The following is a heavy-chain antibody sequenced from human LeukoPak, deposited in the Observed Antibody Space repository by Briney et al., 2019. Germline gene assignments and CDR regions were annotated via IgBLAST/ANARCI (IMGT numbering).Heavy chain of an antibody. CDR3: AKSRSSSSSHFDY. V-gene: IGHV3-23*01. CDR2: ISGSGKTT. D-gene: IGHD2-2*01. Sequence: GGSLRLSCKASGFTFTVYWMTWVRQAPGKGLEWASTISGSGKTTYYADSVRGRFTISRDNSKNTLYLQMNSLSAEDTAVYYCAKSRSSSSSHFDYWGQGTLVTVSS. CDR1: GFTFTVYW. J-gene: IGHJ4*02.